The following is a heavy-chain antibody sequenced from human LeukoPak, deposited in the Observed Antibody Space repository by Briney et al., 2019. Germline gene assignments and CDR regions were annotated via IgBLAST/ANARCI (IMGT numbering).Heavy chain of an antibody. J-gene: IGHJ6*02. V-gene: IGHV4-59*01. D-gene: IGHD1-1*01. CDR2: IYYSGST. CDR1: GGSISSYY. Sequence: PSETLSLTCNVSGGSISSYYWSWIRQPPGKGLEWIGYIYYSGSTNYNPSLKSRVTISVDTSKNQFSLKLSSVTAADTAVYYCARDENWRERHYGMDVWGQGTTVTVSS. CDR3: ARDENWRERHYGMDV.